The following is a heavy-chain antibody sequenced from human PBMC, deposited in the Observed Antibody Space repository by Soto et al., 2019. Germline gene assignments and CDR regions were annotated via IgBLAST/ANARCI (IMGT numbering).Heavy chain of an antibody. Sequence: SETLSLTCSVPGAALNSGNYYWSWIRQVPGKGLEWIGHIYVTGAADYNPSLRDRITISQDTSERQFSLNLRLVTAADTAVYYCARLRIATNNYKWFDPWGQGTLVTVSS. D-gene: IGHD2-21*01. CDR3: ARLRIATNNYKWFDP. CDR1: GAALNSGNYY. J-gene: IGHJ5*02. CDR2: IYVTGAA. V-gene: IGHV4-31*03.